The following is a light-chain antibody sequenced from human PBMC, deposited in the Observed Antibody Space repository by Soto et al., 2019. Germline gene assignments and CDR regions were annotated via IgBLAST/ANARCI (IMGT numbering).Light chain of an antibody. CDR1: QSVSSH. CDR3: QQYGNSWT. J-gene: IGKJ1*01. V-gene: IGKV3D-15*01. CDR2: CAS. Sequence: EIVMTQSPATVSVSPGERATLSFRASQSVSSHLAWYQQKPGQAPRLLIYCASSRATGIPERFSGSGSGTEFTLTISRLEPEDFAVYYCQQYGNSWTFGQGTKVDI.